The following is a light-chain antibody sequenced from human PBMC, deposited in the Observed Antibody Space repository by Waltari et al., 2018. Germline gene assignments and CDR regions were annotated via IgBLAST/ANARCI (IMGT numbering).Light chain of an antibody. J-gene: IGLJ2*01. CDR1: ALSSQY. Sequence: ELTQPPSVSVSPGQTARITCSADALSSQYVYWYQQKAGQAPLLVIFKDTQRPSEIPERFSGSSSGTIDTLTISGVQAEDEADYFCQSADSSGTDILFGGGTKLTVL. CDR3: QSADSSGTDIL. V-gene: IGLV3-25*03. CDR2: KDT.